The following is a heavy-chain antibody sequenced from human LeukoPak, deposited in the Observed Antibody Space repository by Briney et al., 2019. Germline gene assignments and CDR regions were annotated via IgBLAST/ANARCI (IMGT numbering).Heavy chain of an antibody. D-gene: IGHD3-22*01. J-gene: IGHJ4*02. CDR3: ARDSPYYFDSSGDYVSDY. CDR2: INSASNFI. CDR1: GFTFRTFT. Sequence: KPGGSLRLSCAASGFTFRTFTMHWVRQAPGKGLEWVSSINSASNFIYYADSVKGRFTISRDSAKNSLYLQMSSLKVEDTAVYYCARDSPYYFDSSGDYVSDYWGQGALVTVSS. V-gene: IGHV3-21*01.